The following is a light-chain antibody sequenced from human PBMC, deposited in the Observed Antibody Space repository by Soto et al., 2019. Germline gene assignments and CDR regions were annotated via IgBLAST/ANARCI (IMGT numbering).Light chain of an antibody. Sequence: EIVLTQSPGTLSLSPGERATLSCRASQSVSSSYLAWYQQKPGQAPRLLIHGTSTRAPGIPDRFSGSGSGTDFTLTISSLEPEDFAVYYCQQRSDWPPITFGQGTRLEIK. CDR2: GTS. CDR1: QSVSSSY. CDR3: QQRSDWPPIT. V-gene: IGKV3D-20*02. J-gene: IGKJ5*01.